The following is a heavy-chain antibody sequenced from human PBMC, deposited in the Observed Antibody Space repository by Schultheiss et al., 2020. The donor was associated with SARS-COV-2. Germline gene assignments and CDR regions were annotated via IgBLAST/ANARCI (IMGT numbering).Heavy chain of an antibody. CDR1: GGSFSGYY. V-gene: IGHV4-59*08. D-gene: IGHD6-19*01. CDR3: ARQGAVAGTVLFDY. Sequence: SETLSLTCAVYGGSFSGYYWSWIRQPPGKGLEWIGYIYYSGSTYYNPSLKSRVTISVDTSKNQFSLKLSSVTAADTAVYYCARQGAVAGTVLFDYWGQGTLVTVSS. CDR2: IYYSGST. J-gene: IGHJ4*02.